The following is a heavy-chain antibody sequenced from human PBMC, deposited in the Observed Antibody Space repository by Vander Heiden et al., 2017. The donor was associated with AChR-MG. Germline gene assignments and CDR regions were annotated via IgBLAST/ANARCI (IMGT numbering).Heavy chain of an antibody. J-gene: IGHJ6*02. CDR2: IKHSGST. CDR3: ARSGSITIFGVVTYYYYGMDV. CDR1: GGSFSGYY. Sequence: QVQLQQWGAGLLQPSETLSLTCAVYGGSFSGYYWSWIRQPPGKGLEWIGEIKHSGSTNYNPSLKSRVTISVDTSKNQFSLKLSSVTAADTAVYYCARSGSITIFGVVTYYYYGMDVWGQGTTVTVSS. D-gene: IGHD3-3*01. V-gene: IGHV4-34*01.